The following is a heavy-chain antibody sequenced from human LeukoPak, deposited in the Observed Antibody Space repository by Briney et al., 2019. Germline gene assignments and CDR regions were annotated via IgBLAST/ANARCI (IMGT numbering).Heavy chain of an antibody. CDR1: EFTFSDYY. Sequence: GGSLRLSCAASEFTFSDYYMNWIRQAPGKGLEWVSFISSGGSTVYYADSVKGRFTISRDNANNSLYLQMNSLRAEDTAVYYCTTGPTLGGRIKYYYYMDVWGKGTTVTISS. CDR3: TTGPTLGGRIKYYYYMDV. D-gene: IGHD3-16*01. V-gene: IGHV3-11*01. J-gene: IGHJ6*03. CDR2: ISSGGSTV.